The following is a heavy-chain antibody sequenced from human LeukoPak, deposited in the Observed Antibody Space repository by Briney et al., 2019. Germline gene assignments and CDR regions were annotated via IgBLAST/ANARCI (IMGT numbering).Heavy chain of an antibody. CDR3: ATDESNSFFF. V-gene: IGHV3-15*01. CDR2: ITSKTDGGIT. CDR1: GFSFTDAW. J-gene: IGHJ4*02. D-gene: IGHD2/OR15-2a*01. Sequence: GGSLRLSCAASGFSFTDAWMSWVRQAPGKGLEWVGRITSKTDGGITDSAAPVKGRFTVSRDDSKNTLFLQMSGLRTEDTAVYYCATDESNSFFFWGQGALVTVSS.